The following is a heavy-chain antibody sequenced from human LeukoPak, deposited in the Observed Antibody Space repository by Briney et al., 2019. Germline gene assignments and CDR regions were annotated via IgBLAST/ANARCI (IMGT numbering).Heavy chain of an antibody. CDR1: GGSISSGSHY. CDR3: AGGFDSSKMAY. V-gene: IGHV4-31*03. Sequence: SQTLSLTCTVSGGSISSGSHYWSWIRHHPGKGLEWIGCIYDSRFTYYNPSLASRISISVDSSDNQLSLKFTSVTAADTAVYYCAGGFDSSKMAYWGQGTLATVSS. J-gene: IGHJ4*02. D-gene: IGHD3-22*01. CDR2: IYDSRFT.